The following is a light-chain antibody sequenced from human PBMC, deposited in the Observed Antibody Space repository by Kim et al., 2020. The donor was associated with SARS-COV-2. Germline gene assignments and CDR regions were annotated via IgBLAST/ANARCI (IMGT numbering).Light chain of an antibody. CDR3: SAWDNRLSVWV. CDR1: SANLGDQA. Sequence: TLTCLRNSANLGDQAAALQQQPRAHPPKPLSYRTTNRPSGNAEKFSASRSGNTASLTITGLQPEDEADYYCSAWDNRLSVWVFGGGTQLTFL. CDR2: RTT. V-gene: IGLV10-54*04. J-gene: IGLJ3*02.